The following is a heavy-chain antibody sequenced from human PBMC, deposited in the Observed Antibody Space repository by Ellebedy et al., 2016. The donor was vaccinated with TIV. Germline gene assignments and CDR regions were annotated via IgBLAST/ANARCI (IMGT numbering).Heavy chain of an antibody. Sequence: PGGSLRLSCAASGFSFSSYSMNWVRQAPGKGLEWVSSISRDSTYIYYAESGKGQFIISRDNAKNSVYLQMNSLRAEDTAVYYCARDFAMLGYCTSVFCLDAFDLWGQGTMVTVSS. CDR2: ISRDSTYI. D-gene: IGHD2-8*01. CDR3: ARDFAMLGYCTSVFCLDAFDL. V-gene: IGHV3-21*01. J-gene: IGHJ3*01. CDR1: GFSFSSYS.